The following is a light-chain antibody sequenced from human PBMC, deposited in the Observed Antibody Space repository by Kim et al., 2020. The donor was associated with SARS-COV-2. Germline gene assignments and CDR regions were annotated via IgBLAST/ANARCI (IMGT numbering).Light chain of an antibody. Sequence: SVGDRVTITSRASQGISTYLAWYQQKPGKAPKLLIYAASTLQSGVPSRFSGSGSGTEFTLTISSLQPEDFATYYCQQLNSYPSLTFGPGTKVDIK. J-gene: IGKJ3*01. V-gene: IGKV1-9*01. CDR3: QQLNSYPSLT. CDR1: QGISTY. CDR2: AAS.